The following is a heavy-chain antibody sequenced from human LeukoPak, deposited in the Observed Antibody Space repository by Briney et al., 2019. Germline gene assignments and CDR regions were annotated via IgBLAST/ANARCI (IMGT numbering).Heavy chain of an antibody. J-gene: IGHJ5*02. D-gene: IGHD3-10*01. V-gene: IGHV1-8*01. CDR1: GYTFTSYD. CDR3: AREDPKTYYYGSGSISWFDP. Sequence: ASVKVSCKASGYTFTSYDINWVRQATGQGLEWMGWMNPNSGNTGYAQKFQGRVTMTRNTSISTAYMELSSLRSEDTAVYYCAREDPKTYYYGSGSISWFDPWGQGTLVTVSS. CDR2: MNPNSGNT.